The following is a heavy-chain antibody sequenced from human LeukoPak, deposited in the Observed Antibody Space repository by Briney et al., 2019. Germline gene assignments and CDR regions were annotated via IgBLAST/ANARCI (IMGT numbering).Heavy chain of an antibody. CDR1: GYTLTELS. D-gene: IGHD2-15*01. V-gene: IGHV1-24*01. J-gene: IGHJ5*02. CDR2: FDPEDGET. CDR3: ATRYCSGGSCYSGWWFDP. Sequence: ASVKVSCKVSGYTLTELSMHWVRQAPGKGLEWMGGFDPEDGETIYAQKFQGRVTMTEDTSTDTAYMELSSLRSEDTAVYYCATRYCSGGSCYSGWWFDPWGQGTLVTVSS.